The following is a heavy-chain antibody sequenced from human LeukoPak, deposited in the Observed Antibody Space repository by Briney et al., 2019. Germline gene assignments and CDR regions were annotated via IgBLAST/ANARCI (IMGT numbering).Heavy chain of an antibody. V-gene: IGHV3-30*18. J-gene: IGHJ4*02. CDR1: GFTFSSYG. CDR3: AKDRWELLSSLDY. Sequence: PGGSLRLSCAASGFTFSSYGMHWVRQAPGKGLEWVAVISYDGSNKYYADSVKGRFTISRDNSKNTLYLQMNSLRAEDTAVCYCAKDRWELLSSLDYWGQGTLVTVSS. D-gene: IGHD1-26*01. CDR2: ISYDGSNK.